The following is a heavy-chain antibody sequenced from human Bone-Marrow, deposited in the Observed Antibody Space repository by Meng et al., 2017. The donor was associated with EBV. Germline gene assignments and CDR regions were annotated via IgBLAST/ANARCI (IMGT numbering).Heavy chain of an antibody. CDR2: INVGNGDT. Sequence: QAQLVQYGAEVKKPGASGKVSCKASGYTFSTYAIHWVRQAPGQRLEWMGWINVGNGDTKYSQKLQGRVTITRDTSASTAYMELRSLRSEDTAVYYCARDSSGDSRNFDPWGQGTLVTVSS. D-gene: IGHD3-22*01. V-gene: IGHV1-3*01. CDR1: GYTFSTYA. J-gene: IGHJ5*02. CDR3: ARDSSGDSRNFDP.